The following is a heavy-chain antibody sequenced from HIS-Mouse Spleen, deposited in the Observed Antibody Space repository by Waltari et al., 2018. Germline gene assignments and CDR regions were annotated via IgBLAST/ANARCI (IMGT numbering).Heavy chain of an antibody. J-gene: IGHJ2*01. V-gene: IGHV4-39*07. CDR2: IYYSGST. Sequence: QLQLQESGPGLVQPSETLSLTCTVSGGSIISSSYYWAWIRQPPGKGLEWIGSIYYSGSTDYNPSLKSRVTISVDTSKNQFSLKLSSVTAADTAVYYCAREIPYSSSWYDWYFDLWGRGTLVTVSS. CDR1: GGSIISSSYY. D-gene: IGHD6-13*01. CDR3: AREIPYSSSWYDWYFDL.